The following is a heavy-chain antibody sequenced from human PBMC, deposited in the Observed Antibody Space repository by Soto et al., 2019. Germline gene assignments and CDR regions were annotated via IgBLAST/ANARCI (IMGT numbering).Heavy chain of an antibody. Sequence: SVKVCCKACGVRFESYSMCWAQQAPEKGLEWMGGIIPIFGTANYAQKFQGRVTITADESTSTAYMELSSLRSEDTAVYYCASNTGSSRAINNWFEPWGQGTLVTVSS. CDR3: ASNTGSSRAINNWFEP. V-gene: IGHV1-69*13. J-gene: IGHJ5*02. D-gene: IGHD1-26*01. CDR1: GVRFESYS. CDR2: IIPIFGTA.